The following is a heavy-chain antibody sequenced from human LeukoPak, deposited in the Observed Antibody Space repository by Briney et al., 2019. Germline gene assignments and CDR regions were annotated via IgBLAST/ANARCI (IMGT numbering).Heavy chain of an antibody. Sequence: ASVKVSFKASGYTFTGYYMHWVRQAPGQGLEWMGWINPNSGGTNYAQKFQGRVTMTRDTSISTAYMELSRLRSDDTAVYYCARDNSYGRSYYFDYWGQGTLVTVSS. J-gene: IGHJ4*02. CDR1: GYTFTGYY. D-gene: IGHD5-18*01. CDR2: INPNSGGT. V-gene: IGHV1-2*02. CDR3: ARDNSYGRSYYFDY.